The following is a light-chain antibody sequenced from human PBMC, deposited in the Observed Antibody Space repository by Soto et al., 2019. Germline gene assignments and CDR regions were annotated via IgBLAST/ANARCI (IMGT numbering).Light chain of an antibody. Sequence: DIHMTQSPSTLSASVGDRVTISCRASQNIFTYLAWYQQKPGKAPKLLIFDASTLQSGVPPRFSGSGSGTEFTLTIRSLQPDDVATYYCQHYTLYSASFGPGTKV. J-gene: IGKJ1*01. CDR3: QHYTLYSAS. CDR1: QNIFTY. V-gene: IGKV1-5*01. CDR2: DAS.